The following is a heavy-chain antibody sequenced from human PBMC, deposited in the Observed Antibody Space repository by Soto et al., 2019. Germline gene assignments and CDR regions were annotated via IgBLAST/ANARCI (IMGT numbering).Heavy chain of an antibody. CDR2: IYKGGGT. J-gene: IGHJ4*02. V-gene: IGHV3-66*01. D-gene: IGHD4-17*01. CDR1: GFTVSSNY. CDR3: ARKAAYGEFD. Sequence: GGSLRLSCAVSGFTVSSNYMSWVRQAPGKGLEWVSLIYKGGGTNYADSVKGRFTTSRDNSKNTLYLQMSSLRAEDTAVYYCARKAAYGEFDWGQGTLVTVSS.